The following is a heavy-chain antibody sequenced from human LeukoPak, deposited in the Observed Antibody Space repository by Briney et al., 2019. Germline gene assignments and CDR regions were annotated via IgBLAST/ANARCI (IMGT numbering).Heavy chain of an antibody. CDR3: AREVPQRDDSSGYYPYYFDY. J-gene: IGHJ4*02. Sequence: PSETLSLTCTVSGGSISSGGYYWSWIRQHPGKGLEWIGYIYYSGSTYYNPSLKSRVTISVDTSKNQFSLKLSSVTAADTAVYYCAREVPQRDDSSGYYPYYFDYWGQGTLVTVSS. CDR1: GGSISSGGYY. D-gene: IGHD3-22*01. CDR2: IYYSGST. V-gene: IGHV4-31*03.